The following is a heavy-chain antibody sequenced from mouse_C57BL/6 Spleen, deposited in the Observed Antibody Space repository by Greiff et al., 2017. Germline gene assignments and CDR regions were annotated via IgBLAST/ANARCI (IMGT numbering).Heavy chain of an antibody. V-gene: IGHV1-55*01. CDR2: IYPGSGST. CDR3: ARLIYYDSWYFDV. CDR1: GYTFTSYW. J-gene: IGHJ1*03. D-gene: IGHD2-4*01. Sequence: QVHVKQPGAELVKPGASVKMSCKASGYTFTSYWITWVKQRPGQGLEWIGDIYPGSGSTNYNEKFKSKATLTVDTSSSTAYMQLSSLTSEDSAVYYCARLIYYDSWYFDVWGTGTTVTVSS.